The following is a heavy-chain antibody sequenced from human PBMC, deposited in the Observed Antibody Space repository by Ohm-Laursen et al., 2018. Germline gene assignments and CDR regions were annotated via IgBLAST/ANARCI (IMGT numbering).Heavy chain of an antibody. D-gene: IGHD1-7*01. V-gene: IGHV1-8*01. CDR3: GRAVRNQLLTDP. Sequence: ASVKVSCKASGYTFTSYDITWVRQASGQGPEWIGWLNPVSGNSNFGQKFRGRVTVTSDASISTAYMELSGLTSDDTATYYCGRAVRNQLLTDPWGQGTLVTVTS. CDR1: GYTFTSYD. J-gene: IGHJ5*02. CDR2: LNPVSGNS.